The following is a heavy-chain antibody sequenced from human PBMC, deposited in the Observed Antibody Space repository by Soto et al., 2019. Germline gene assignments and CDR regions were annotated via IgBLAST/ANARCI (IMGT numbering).Heavy chain of an antibody. D-gene: IGHD2-21*02. J-gene: IGHJ5*02. CDR2: IYSSGNT. Sequence: NPSETLSLTCTVSGGSISSGDYYWSWIRQHPGKGLEWIGNIYSSGNTDYNPSLKSRLTISLDTSKNQFSLKMSSMTAADTAVYYCAREYCGTDCFYRNGFDLWGQGTPVTVSS. CDR1: GGSISSGDYY. CDR3: AREYCGTDCFYRNGFDL. V-gene: IGHV4-31*03.